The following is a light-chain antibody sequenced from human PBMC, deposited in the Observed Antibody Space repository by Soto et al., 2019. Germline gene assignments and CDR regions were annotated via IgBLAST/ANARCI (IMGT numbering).Light chain of an antibody. J-gene: IGKJ1*01. CDR1: QSVSSN. Sequence: EIVMTQSPATLSVSQLERATLSFRASQSVSSNLAWYQQKPGQAPRLLTSGASTRAADFLARFSGSGSGTEFILTISSLQSEDFAFYYCQQYDAWPWTFGQGTKVDIK. CDR3: QQYDAWPWT. CDR2: GAS. V-gene: IGKV3-15*01.